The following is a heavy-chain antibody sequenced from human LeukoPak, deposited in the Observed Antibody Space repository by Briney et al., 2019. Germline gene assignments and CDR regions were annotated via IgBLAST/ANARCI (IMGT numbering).Heavy chain of an antibody. CDR2: INNDGRNT. Sequence: HPGGSLRLSCEASGLTFTTSWMHWVRQAPGKGLVWVSRINNDGRNTRYADSVKGRFTISRDNAENTLFLQMDSLRAEDTAVYYCTKSGYGGNWFDPWGQGTLVTVSA. J-gene: IGHJ5*02. CDR1: GLTFTTSW. V-gene: IGHV3-74*01. D-gene: IGHD4-23*01. CDR3: TKSGYGGNWFDP.